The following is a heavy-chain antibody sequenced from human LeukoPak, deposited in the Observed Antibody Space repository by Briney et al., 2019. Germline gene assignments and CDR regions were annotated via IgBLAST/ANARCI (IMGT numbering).Heavy chain of an antibody. V-gene: IGHV4-39*07. CDR3: ARDLADSGSGWYAVGY. D-gene: IGHD6-19*01. CDR2: IYYSGST. J-gene: IGHJ4*02. CDR1: GGSISSSSYY. Sequence: KPSETLSLTCTVSGGSISSSSYYWGWIRQPPGKGLEWIGSIYYSGSTYYNPSLKSRVTISVDTSKNQFSLKLSSVTAADTAVYYCARDLADSGSGWYAVGYWGQGTLVTVSS.